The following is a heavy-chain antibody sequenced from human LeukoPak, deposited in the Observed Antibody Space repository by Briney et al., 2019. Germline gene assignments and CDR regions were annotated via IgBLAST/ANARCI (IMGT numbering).Heavy chain of an antibody. CDR1: GASISNYF. V-gene: IGHV4-59*08. CDR3: ARYDYGSGYPGSWLDP. CDR2: IYYSGST. Sequence: PSETLSLTCTVSGASISNYFWTWIRQSPGKGLEWIGYIYYSGSTNYNPSLKSRVTISVDTSKNQSSLKLNSVTAADTAVYYCARYDYGSGYPGSWLDPWGQGTLVTVSS. D-gene: IGHD3-10*01. J-gene: IGHJ5*02.